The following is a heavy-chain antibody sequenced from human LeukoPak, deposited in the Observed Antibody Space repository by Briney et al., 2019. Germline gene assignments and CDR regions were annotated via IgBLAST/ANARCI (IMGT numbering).Heavy chain of an antibody. CDR1: GFTFSTYW. D-gene: IGHD5-24*01. Sequence: GGSLRLSWAASGFTFSTYWIHWLRQTPEKGLVWVSRISSDGSRTTYADSVKGRFTISRDNAKNTVYLQMNSLRAEDTAVYYCGRDTWDGYNSYFDYWGQGTMVTVSA. CDR3: GRDTWDGYNSYFDY. V-gene: IGHV3-74*01. J-gene: IGHJ4*02. CDR2: ISSDGSRT.